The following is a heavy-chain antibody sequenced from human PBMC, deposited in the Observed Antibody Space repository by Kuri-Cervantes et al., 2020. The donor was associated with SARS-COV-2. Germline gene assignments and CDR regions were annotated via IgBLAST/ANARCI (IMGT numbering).Heavy chain of an antibody. Sequence: GSLRLSCAFYGESFSGYYWNWIRQSPGKGLEWIGEVNHRGSTNYNPSLKSRVTMSVDTSKNQFSLKLSSVTAADTAVYYCARADYSSSWFDYWGQGTLVTVSS. CDR2: VNHRGST. D-gene: IGHD6-13*01. J-gene: IGHJ4*02. V-gene: IGHV4-34*01. CDR3: ARADYSSSWFDY. CDR1: GESFSGYY.